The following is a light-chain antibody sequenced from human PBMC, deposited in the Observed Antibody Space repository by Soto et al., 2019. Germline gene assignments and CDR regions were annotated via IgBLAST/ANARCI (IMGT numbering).Light chain of an antibody. V-gene: IGKV3-20*01. CDR3: QQYGGSSLYT. CDR2: GAS. CDR1: QSVSSSY. J-gene: IGKJ2*01. Sequence: ESVLTQSPGTLSLSPGERATLSCRASQSVSSSYLGWYQQKPGQAPRLLIYGASTRATGIPDRFSGSGYGTDFTLTISRLDPEDFAVYYCQQYGGSSLYTFGQGTKLEIK.